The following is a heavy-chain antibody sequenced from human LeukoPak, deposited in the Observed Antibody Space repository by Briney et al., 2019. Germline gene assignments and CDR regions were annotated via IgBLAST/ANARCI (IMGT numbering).Heavy chain of an antibody. D-gene: IGHD6-13*01. J-gene: IGHJ4*02. V-gene: IGHV4-34*01. CDR3: AAGIAAAYYFDY. CDR2: INHSGST. CDR1: GGSFSGYY. Sequence: SETLPLTCAVYGGSFSGYYWSWIRQPPGKGLEWIGEINHSGSTNYNPSLKSRVTISVDTSKNQFSLKLSSVTAADTAVYYCAAGIAAAYYFDYWGQGTLVTVSS.